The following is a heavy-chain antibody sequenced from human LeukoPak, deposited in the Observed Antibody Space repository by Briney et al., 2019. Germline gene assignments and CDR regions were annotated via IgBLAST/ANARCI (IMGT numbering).Heavy chain of an antibody. D-gene: IGHD2-21*02. V-gene: IGHV1-46*01. CDR2: INPSGGST. CDR1: GYTFTSYY. Sequence: ASVKVSCKASGYTFTSYYMHWVRQAPGQGLEWMGIINPSGGSTSYAQKFQGRVTMTRDTSTSTVYVEPSSLRSEDTAVYYCGRDCGGDCYSGYAFDIWGQGTMVTVSS. CDR3: GRDCGGDCYSGYAFDI. J-gene: IGHJ3*02.